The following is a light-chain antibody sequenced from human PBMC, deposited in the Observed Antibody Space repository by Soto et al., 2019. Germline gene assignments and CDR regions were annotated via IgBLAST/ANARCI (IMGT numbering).Light chain of an antibody. J-gene: IGLJ1*01. CDR1: SSDVGRYNF. Sequence: QSVLTQPASASGSPGQSITISCTGTSSDVGRYNFVSWYQQHPGKVPKVMIYEVTKRPSGISNRFSGSKSGNTAFLTISGLQAEDEAAYYCCSDEGSGIYVCGTGTKVTVL. CDR3: CSDEGSGIYV. V-gene: IGLV2-23*02. CDR2: EVT.